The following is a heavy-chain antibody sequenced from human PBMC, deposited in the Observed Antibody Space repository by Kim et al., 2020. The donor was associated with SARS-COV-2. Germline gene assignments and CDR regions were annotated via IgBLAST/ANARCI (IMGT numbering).Heavy chain of an antibody. D-gene: IGHD3-10*01. CDR3: ARDGSGSYPAYYFDY. J-gene: IGHJ4*02. V-gene: IGHV3-30*07. Sequence: ADSGKGPFTIARENSKNTLYLQMNSLRAEDTAVYYCARDGSGSYPAYYFDYWGQGTLVTVSS.